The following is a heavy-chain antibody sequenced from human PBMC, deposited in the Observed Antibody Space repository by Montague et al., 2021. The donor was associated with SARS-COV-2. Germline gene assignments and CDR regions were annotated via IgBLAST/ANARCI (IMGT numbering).Heavy chain of an antibody. CDR1: GGSISSSSYY. D-gene: IGHD3-3*01. Sequence: SETLSLTCTVSGGSISSSSYYWGWIRQPPGKGLEWLGSIYYSGSTYYXXXLKSRVTISVDTSKNQFSLKLSSVTAADTAVYYCASQTLGITIFGVVNGRWFDPWGQGTLVTVSS. V-gene: IGHV4-39*01. CDR2: IYYSGST. CDR3: ASQTLGITIFGVVNGRWFDP. J-gene: IGHJ5*02.